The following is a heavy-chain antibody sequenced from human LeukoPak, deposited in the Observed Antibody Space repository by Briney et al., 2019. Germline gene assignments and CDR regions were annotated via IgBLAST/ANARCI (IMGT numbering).Heavy chain of an antibody. Sequence: GGSLRLSCAASGFTFRTYCMSWVRQAPGKGLEWVAFIRYDGSNKYYADSVKGRFTISRDNSKNTLYLQMNSLRAEDTAVYYCARTYYYGSGSLGGFDYWGQGTLVTVSS. J-gene: IGHJ4*02. CDR1: GFTFRTYC. V-gene: IGHV3-30*02. D-gene: IGHD3-10*01. CDR2: IRYDGSNK. CDR3: ARTYYYGSGSLGGFDY.